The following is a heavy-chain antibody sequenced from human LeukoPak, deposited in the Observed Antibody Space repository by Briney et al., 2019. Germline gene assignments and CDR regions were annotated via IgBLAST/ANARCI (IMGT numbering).Heavy chain of an antibody. CDR1: GGSFSGYY. CDR2: IYHSGST. D-gene: IGHD6-19*01. CDR3: ARTYSSGWSGNWYFDL. Sequence: SETLSLTCAVYGGSFSGYYWSWIRQPPGKGLEWIGEIYHSGSTNYNPSLKSQVTISVDNSKNHFSLKLSSVTAADTAVYYCARTYSSGWSGNWYFDLWGRGTLVTVSS. J-gene: IGHJ2*01. V-gene: IGHV4-34*01.